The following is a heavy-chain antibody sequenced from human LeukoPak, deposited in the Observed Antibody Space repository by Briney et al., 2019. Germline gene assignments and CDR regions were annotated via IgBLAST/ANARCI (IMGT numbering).Heavy chain of an antibody. CDR1: GFTVGDNY. Sequence: PGGSLRLSCAASGFTVGDNYISWVRQAPGKGLEWVALIYSAGTTHADSVRGRFTISRDKSKNMLYLQMNSLRAEDTAVYFCARAQGGKIQLWDYYFDYWGQGTLVTVSP. CDR3: ARAQGGKIQLWDYYFDY. D-gene: IGHD5-18*01. CDR2: IYSAGTT. J-gene: IGHJ4*02. V-gene: IGHV3-66*01.